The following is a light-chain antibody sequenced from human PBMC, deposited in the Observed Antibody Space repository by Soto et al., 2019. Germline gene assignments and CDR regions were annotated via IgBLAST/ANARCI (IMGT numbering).Light chain of an antibody. CDR3: QQYSSTPHT. J-gene: IGKJ2*01. Sequence: EIVLTQSPGTLSLSPGQRATLSCRASQSVSSSYLAWYQHKRGQAPRLLMFGTGSRATGIPDRFSGTGSGTDFTLIINRLEPEDFAVYYCQQYSSTPHTFGQGPRWIS. CDR1: QSVSSSY. V-gene: IGKV3-20*01. CDR2: GTG.